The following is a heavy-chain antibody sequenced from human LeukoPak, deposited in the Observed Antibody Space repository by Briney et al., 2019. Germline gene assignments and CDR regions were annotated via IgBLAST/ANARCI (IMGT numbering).Heavy chain of an antibody. Sequence: GGSLRLSCAASGFTFSSYGMHWVRQAPGKGLEWVALIWYDGSNKYYTDSVKGRSTISRDNSNDTLYLQMNSLRAEDTAVYYCARDKNTRDGYNFFDDWGQGTLDTVSS. CDR1: GFTFSSYG. J-gene: IGHJ4*02. D-gene: IGHD5-24*01. CDR3: ARDKNTRDGYNFFDD. V-gene: IGHV3-33*01. CDR2: IWYDGSNK.